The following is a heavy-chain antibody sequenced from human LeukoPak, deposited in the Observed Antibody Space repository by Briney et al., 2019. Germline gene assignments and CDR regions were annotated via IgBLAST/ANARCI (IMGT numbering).Heavy chain of an antibody. CDR3: TSGTGYGSGWSTY. CDR1: GFTFSSYW. Sequence: GGSLRLSCAASGFTFSSYWMYWVRQAPGKGLLWVSRINSDETTTTYAEYVKGRFTISRDNAKNTLYLQMSSLRAEDTAVYYCTSGTGYGSGWSTYWGQGILVTVSS. J-gene: IGHJ4*02. D-gene: IGHD6-19*01. CDR2: INSDETTT. V-gene: IGHV3-74*01.